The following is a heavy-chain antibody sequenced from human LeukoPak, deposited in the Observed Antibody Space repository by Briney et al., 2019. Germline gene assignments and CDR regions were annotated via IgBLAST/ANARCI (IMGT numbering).Heavy chain of an antibody. CDR2: ISGSGGTT. CDR3: TKREPAVDNKWFDP. Sequence: GGSLRLSCAASGFTFSTYAMSWVRQAPGKGLEWVSTISGSGGTTYYADSVQGRFTISRDNSKNTLYLQMNSLRAEDTALYYCTKREPAVDNKWFDPWGQGTLVTVSS. V-gene: IGHV3-23*01. J-gene: IGHJ5*02. CDR1: GFTFSTYA. D-gene: IGHD1-14*01.